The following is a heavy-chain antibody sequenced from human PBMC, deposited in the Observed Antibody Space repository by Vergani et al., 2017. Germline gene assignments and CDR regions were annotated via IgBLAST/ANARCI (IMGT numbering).Heavy chain of an antibody. J-gene: IGHJ6*02. CDR1: GYTFTGYY. Sequence: QVQLVQSGAEVKKPGASVKVSCKASGYTFTGYYMHWVRQAPGQGLEWMGWINPNSGGTNYAQKFQGMVTMTRDTSISTAYMELSRLRSDDTAVYYCARRAAGKTSAYYYGMDVWGQGTTVTVSS. V-gene: IGHV1-2*02. D-gene: IGHD6-13*01. CDR3: ARRAAGKTSAYYYGMDV. CDR2: INPNSGGT.